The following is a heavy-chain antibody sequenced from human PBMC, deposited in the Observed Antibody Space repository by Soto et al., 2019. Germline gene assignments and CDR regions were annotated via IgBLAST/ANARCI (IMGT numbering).Heavy chain of an antibody. J-gene: IGHJ4*02. V-gene: IGHV3-23*01. Sequence: GGSLRLSCAASGFTFSSYAMSWVRQAPGKGLEWVSAIGGSGCSTYYADSVKGLFTISRDNSKNTLYLQMNSLRAEDTAVYYCAKDSWDTVTSYGVVLGRGGGLFVYWGQGTLVTVSS. CDR1: GFTFSSYA. CDR2: IGGSGCST. CDR3: AKDSWDTVTSYGVVLGRGGGLFVY. D-gene: IGHD4-17*01.